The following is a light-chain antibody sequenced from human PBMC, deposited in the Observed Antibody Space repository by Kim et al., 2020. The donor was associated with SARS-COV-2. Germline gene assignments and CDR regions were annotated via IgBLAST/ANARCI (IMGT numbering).Light chain of an antibody. J-gene: IGLJ1*01. V-gene: IGLV3-1*01. CDR2: DDT. Sequence: VSPGKTASITCSGDKLRDRYTSWYQQKPGQSPVLVIYDDTKRPSGIPERFSGSNSGNTATLTISGTQAMDEADYYCQAWDSSTFYVFGTGTKVTVL. CDR3: QAWDSSTFYV. CDR1: KLRDRY.